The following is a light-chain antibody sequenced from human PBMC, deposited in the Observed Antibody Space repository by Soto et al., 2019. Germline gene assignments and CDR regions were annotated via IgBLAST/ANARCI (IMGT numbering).Light chain of an antibody. J-gene: IGKJ5*01. Sequence: EIVLTHSPATLSLSPGERATLSCRASQSVSSYLAWYQQKPGQAPRLLIYDASNRATGIPARFSGSGSGTDFSLNISSLEPEDFAVYYCQQRSNWPPEITCGQGTRLEIK. CDR3: QQRSNWPPEIT. V-gene: IGKV3-11*01. CDR1: QSVSSY. CDR2: DAS.